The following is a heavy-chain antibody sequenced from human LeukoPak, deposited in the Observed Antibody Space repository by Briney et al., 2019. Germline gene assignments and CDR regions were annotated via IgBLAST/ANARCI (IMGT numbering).Heavy chain of an antibody. CDR2: IDWDDDK. J-gene: IGHJ4*02. CDR3: ARIVMAATGTGPYQNDY. Sequence: SGPALVKPTQTLTLTCTFSGFSLSTSGMCVSWIRQPPGKALEWLARIDWDDDKYYSTPLKTRLTISKDTSKNQVVLTMTNMDPVDTATYYCARIVMAATGTGPYQNDYWGQGTLVTVSS. CDR1: GFSLSTSGMC. V-gene: IGHV2-70*11. D-gene: IGHD6-13*01.